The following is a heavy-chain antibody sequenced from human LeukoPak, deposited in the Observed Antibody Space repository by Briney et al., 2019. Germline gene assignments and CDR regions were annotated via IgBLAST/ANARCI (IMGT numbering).Heavy chain of an antibody. Sequence: SETLSLTCTVSGGSISSGDYYWSWVRQPPGKGLEWIEYIYYSGSTYYNPSLKSRVTISVDTSKNQFSLKLSSVTAADTAVYYRARVGVRGVIITSDYFDYWGQGTLVTVSS. CDR2: IYYSGST. V-gene: IGHV4-30-4*01. CDR1: GGSISSGDYY. D-gene: IGHD3-10*01. CDR3: ARVGVRGVIITSDYFDY. J-gene: IGHJ4*02.